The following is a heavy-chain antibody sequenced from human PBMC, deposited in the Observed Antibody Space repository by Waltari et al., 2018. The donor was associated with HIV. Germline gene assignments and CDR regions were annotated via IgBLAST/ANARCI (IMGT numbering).Heavy chain of an antibody. CDR2: MYHSGST. D-gene: IGHD6-19*01. Sequence: QVQLQESGPGLVRPSGTLSLTCAVSNGSITSNHWWSWVRQPPGKGLEWLGEMYHSGSTNYNPSLRSRVTISIDKSKNQFSLKLSSVTAADTAVYYCARVVIGSGRQPAFDYWGQGILVTVSS. CDR3: ARVVIGSGRQPAFDY. CDR1: NGSITSNHW. J-gene: IGHJ4*02. V-gene: IGHV4-4*02.